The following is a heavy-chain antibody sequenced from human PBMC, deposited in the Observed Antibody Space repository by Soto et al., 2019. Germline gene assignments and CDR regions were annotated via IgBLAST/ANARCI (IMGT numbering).Heavy chain of an antibody. Sequence: ASVKVSCKVSGYTLTELSMHWVRQAPGKGLEWMGGFDPEDGETIYAQKFQGRVTMTEDTSTDTAYMELSSLRSEDTAVYYCATDRKGGDYYYYYGMDVWGQGTTVTVSS. CDR3: ATDRKGGDYYYYYGMDV. V-gene: IGHV1-24*01. D-gene: IGHD4-17*01. J-gene: IGHJ6*02. CDR1: GYTLTELS. CDR2: FDPEDGET.